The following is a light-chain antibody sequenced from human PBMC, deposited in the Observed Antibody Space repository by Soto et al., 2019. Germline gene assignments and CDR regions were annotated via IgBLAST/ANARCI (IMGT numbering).Light chain of an antibody. V-gene: IGKV3-20*01. CDR1: QSVNSNF. Sequence: TQSTARLSLSPGERSTRCCRASQSVNSNFVAWYQQKPGQSPSLLIYGASTSASGIPDRFSGSGSGTDFTLTISRLEPEDSAVYYCQQYGSSPTWTFGQGTKVDIK. J-gene: IGKJ1*01. CDR3: QQYGSSPTWT. CDR2: GAS.